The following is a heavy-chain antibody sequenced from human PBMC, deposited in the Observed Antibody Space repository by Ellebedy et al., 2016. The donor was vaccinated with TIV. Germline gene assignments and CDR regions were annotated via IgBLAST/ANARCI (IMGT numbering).Heavy chain of an antibody. V-gene: IGHV4-30-4*08. CDR3: ASAYYYVSGSFFSLDF. CDR2: IYHTGKT. CDR1: GDSISGGVYF. J-gene: IGHJ4*02. D-gene: IGHD3-10*01. Sequence: SETLSLTXSVSGDSISGGVYFWTWIRQPPGKGLEWIGYIYHTGKTLYNPSLKSRLTLSVATSTNQFSLKLTSVTAADTAVYYCASAYYYVSGSFFSLDFWGQGTLATVSS.